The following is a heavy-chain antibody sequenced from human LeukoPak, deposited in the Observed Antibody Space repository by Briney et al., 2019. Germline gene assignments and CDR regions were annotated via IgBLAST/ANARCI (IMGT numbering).Heavy chain of an antibody. J-gene: IGHJ3*02. Sequence: GGSLRLSCAASGFTFSSYGMHWVRQAPGKGLGWVAVISYDGSNKYYADSVKGRFTISRDNSKNTLYLQMNSLRAEDTAVYYCAKVTTEMATIRAFDIWGQGTMVTVSS. CDR2: ISYDGSNK. V-gene: IGHV3-30*18. CDR3: AKVTTEMATIRAFDI. D-gene: IGHD5-24*01. CDR1: GFTFSSYG.